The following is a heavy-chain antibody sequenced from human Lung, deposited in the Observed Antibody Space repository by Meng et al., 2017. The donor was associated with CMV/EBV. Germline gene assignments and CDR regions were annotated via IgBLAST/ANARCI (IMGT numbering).Heavy chain of an antibody. V-gene: IGHV4-34*01. CDR1: GGSLSGSY. Sequence: SXTLSLXCAVYGGSLSGSYWGWIRQTPEKGLEWIGEINHSGSTTYNPSLKSRVTISIDTSKNQFSLKLSSVTAADTAVYYCARAVNDDFWSEYYRSDRIDYWGQGXLVTVSS. CDR2: INHSGST. J-gene: IGHJ4*02. CDR3: ARAVNDDFWSEYYRSDRIDY. D-gene: IGHD3-3*01.